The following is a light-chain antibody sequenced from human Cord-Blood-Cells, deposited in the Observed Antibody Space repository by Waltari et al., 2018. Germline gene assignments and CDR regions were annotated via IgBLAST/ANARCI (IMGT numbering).Light chain of an antibody. CDR3: NSRDSRGNHYV. CDR2: GKN. Sequence: SSELTQDPAVSVALGQTVRITCQGDSLRSYYASWYQQKPGQAPVLVIYGKNNRPSGIPDRFSGSSSGNTASLTITGAQAEDEPDYYCNSRDSRGNHYVFGTGTKVTGL. CDR1: SLRSYY. J-gene: IGLJ1*01. V-gene: IGLV3-19*01.